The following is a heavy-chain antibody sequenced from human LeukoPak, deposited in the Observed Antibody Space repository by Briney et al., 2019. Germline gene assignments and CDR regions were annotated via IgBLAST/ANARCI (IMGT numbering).Heavy chain of an antibody. Sequence: PGGSLRLSCAASGFTFSNYVMHWVRQAPGRGLEWVAFIRYDGSNQYYADSVKGRFTISRDNSKNTLCLQMNSLRAEDTAVYYCAKERSGCFDYWGQGTLVTVSS. V-gene: IGHV3-30*02. CDR3: AKERSGCFDY. D-gene: IGHD1-26*01. CDR2: IRYDGSNQ. J-gene: IGHJ4*02. CDR1: GFTFSNYV.